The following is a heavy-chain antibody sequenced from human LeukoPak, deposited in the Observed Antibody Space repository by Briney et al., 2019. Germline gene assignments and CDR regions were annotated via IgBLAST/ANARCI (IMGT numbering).Heavy chain of an antibody. J-gene: IGHJ4*02. CDR2: INHSGST. CDR1: GGSFSGYY. V-gene: IGHV4-34*01. CDR3: ARGYYGSGSYLSY. D-gene: IGHD3-10*01. Sequence: PSETLSLTCAVYGGSFSGYYWSWIRQPPGKGLEWIGEINHSGSTNYNPSLKSRVTISVGTSKNQFSLKLSSVTAADTAVYYCARGYYGSGSYLSYWGQGTLVTVSS.